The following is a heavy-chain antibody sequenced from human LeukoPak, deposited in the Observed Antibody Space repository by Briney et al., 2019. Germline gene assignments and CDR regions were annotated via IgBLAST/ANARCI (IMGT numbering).Heavy chain of an antibody. Sequence: SQTLSLTCAISGDSVSSNNAAWNWVRQSPSRGLEWLGRTYYRSKRYNDCAVSVKGRITISADTSKNQFSLQLNSVTPEDTAVYYCARSISGLGDWGQGTLVTVSS. CDR2: TYYRSKRYN. CDR1: GDSVSSNNAA. J-gene: IGHJ4*02. V-gene: IGHV6-1*01. CDR3: ARSISGLGD. D-gene: IGHD3-16*01.